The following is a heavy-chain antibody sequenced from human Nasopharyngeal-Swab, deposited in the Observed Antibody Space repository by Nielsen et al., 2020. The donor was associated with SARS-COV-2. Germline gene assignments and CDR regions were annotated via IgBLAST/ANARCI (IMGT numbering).Heavy chain of an antibody. V-gene: IGHV3-30*03. CDR2: ISYDGSNK. CDR3: ARRNGYYYDSSGPGLDAFDI. D-gene: IGHD3-22*01. CDR1: GFTFSSYG. J-gene: IGHJ3*02. Sequence: SLKISCAASGFTFSSYGMHWVRQAPGKGLEWVAVISYDGSNKYYADSVKGRFTISRDNSKNTLYLQMNSLRAEDTAVYYCARRNGYYYDSSGPGLDAFDIWGQGTMVTVSS.